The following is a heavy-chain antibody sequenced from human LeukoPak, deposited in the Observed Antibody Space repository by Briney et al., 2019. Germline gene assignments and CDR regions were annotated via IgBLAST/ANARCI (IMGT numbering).Heavy chain of an antibody. CDR1: GFTFSSYV. V-gene: IGHV3-23*01. Sequence: GGSLRLSCAASGFTFSSYVMAWVRQAPGKGLEWVSGISWNSGSIGYADSVKGRFTISRDNSKNTLYLQMNSLRAEDTAVYYCAKDRWTEVDAFDIWGQGTMVTVSS. CDR2: ISWNSGSI. CDR3: AKDRWTEVDAFDI. J-gene: IGHJ3*02. D-gene: IGHD1-1*01.